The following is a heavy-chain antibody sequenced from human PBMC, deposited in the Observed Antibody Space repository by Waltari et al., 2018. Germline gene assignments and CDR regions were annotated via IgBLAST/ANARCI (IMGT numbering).Heavy chain of an antibody. Sequence: QVQLVESGGGVVQPGRSLRLSCVASGFTFSDYAMHWVRQAPGKGLAWVALISKEGINKYYPDSVKGRFTISRDNSKNTLSLQMNSLGADDTAVYYCARQMFYDSSGYPDDAFDIWGQGTMVTVSS. V-gene: IGHV3-30*04. CDR3: ARQMFYDSSGYPDDAFDI. D-gene: IGHD3-22*01. CDR2: ISKEGINK. CDR1: GFTFSDYA. J-gene: IGHJ3*02.